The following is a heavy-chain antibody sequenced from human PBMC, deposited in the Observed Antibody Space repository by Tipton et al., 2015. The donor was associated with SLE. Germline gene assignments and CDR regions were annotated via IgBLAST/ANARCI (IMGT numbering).Heavy chain of an antibody. Sequence: QVQLVQSGPEVKKPGASVKVSCRASANTFSRYDVNWVRQATGQGLEWMGRMNPDSGDTDYAQKFQGRLTVTWNTSIGTAYMGLNSLRSEDTAVYYCARANIGLASALDYWGQGTLVTVSS. D-gene: IGHD3-16*01. J-gene: IGHJ4*02. CDR3: ARANIGLASALDY. CDR1: ANTFSRYD. V-gene: IGHV1-8*01. CDR2: MNPDSGDT.